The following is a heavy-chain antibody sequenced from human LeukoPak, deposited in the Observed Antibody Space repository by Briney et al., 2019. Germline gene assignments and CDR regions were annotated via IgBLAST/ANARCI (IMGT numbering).Heavy chain of an antibody. J-gene: IGHJ4*02. D-gene: IGHD6-13*01. CDR1: GFTLSSYD. CDR3: ARGRTGWRPAAGIDS. V-gene: IGHV3-13*01. CDR2: MSHSGEE. Sequence: PGGSLRLSCAASGFTLSSYDMYWVRQTIGKGLEWVSAMSHSGEEFHADSVRGRFTISRDGAENSLFLQLNSLRPGDTALYYCARGRTGWRPAAGIDSWGQGTLVTVSS.